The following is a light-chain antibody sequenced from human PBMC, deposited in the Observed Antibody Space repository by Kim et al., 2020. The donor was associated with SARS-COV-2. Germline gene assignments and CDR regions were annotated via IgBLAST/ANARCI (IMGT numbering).Light chain of an antibody. V-gene: IGKV1-12*01. J-gene: IGKJ4*01. CDR3: QQGNTFPLT. Sequence: ASVGDRVTITCRASQYITNYLSWYQQRPGKAPKLLIYTASTLQTGVPSRFSGSGSGTDFALTISSLQPEDFATYYCQQGNTFPLTFGGGTKVDIK. CDR1: QYITNY. CDR2: TAS.